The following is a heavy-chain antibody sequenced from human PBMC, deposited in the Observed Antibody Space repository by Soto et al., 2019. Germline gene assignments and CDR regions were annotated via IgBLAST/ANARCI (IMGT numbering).Heavy chain of an antibody. Sequence: GESLKISCEGFGFSFTYYWIAWVRQMPGKGLEWMGVIFPGDSDTRYSPSFQGQVTISGDKSISTAYLQWNSLKASDTAMYYCVRLPSSGWPNYDYYYGMDVWGQGTTVTVSS. CDR2: IFPGDSDT. CDR1: GFSFTYYW. J-gene: IGHJ6*02. CDR3: VRLPSSGWPNYDYYYGMDV. V-gene: IGHV5-51*01. D-gene: IGHD6-19*01.